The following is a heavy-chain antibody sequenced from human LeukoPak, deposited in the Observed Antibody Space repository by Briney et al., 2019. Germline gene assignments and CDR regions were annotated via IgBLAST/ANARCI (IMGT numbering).Heavy chain of an antibody. CDR3: ASLITIFGVVIQDAFDI. Sequence: GASVKVSCKASGYTFTSYGISWVRQAPGQGLEWMGWISAYNGNTNYAQKFQGRVTITADKSTSTAYMELSSLRSEDTAVYYCASLITIFGVVIQDAFDIWGQGTMVTVSS. D-gene: IGHD3-3*01. CDR1: GYTFTSYG. V-gene: IGHV1-18*01. J-gene: IGHJ3*02. CDR2: ISAYNGNT.